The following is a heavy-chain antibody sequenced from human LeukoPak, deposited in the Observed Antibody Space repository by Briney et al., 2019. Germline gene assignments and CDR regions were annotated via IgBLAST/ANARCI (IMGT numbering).Heavy chain of an antibody. Sequence: SGTLSLTCTVSGGSISSYYWSWIRQPPGKGLEWIGYIYYSGSTNYNPPLKSRVTISVDTSKNQFSLKLSSVTAADTAVYYCARLYSYGPGGAFDIWGQGTMVTVSS. V-gene: IGHV4-59*01. D-gene: IGHD5-18*01. CDR1: GGSISSYY. CDR2: IYYSGST. CDR3: ARLYSYGPGGAFDI. J-gene: IGHJ3*02.